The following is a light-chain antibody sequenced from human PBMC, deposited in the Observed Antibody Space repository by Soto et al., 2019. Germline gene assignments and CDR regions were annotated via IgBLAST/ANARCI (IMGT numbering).Light chain of an antibody. CDR1: QSISSY. CDR3: QQRYSTLFT. J-gene: IGKJ3*01. CDR2: AAS. V-gene: IGKV1-39*01. Sequence: DIQMTQSPSSLSASVGDRVTITCRSSQSISSYLNWYQQKPGKAPKILIYAASSLQSGVPSRFSGSGSGTDFTLTIRSLQPEDFATYYCQQRYSTLFTFGPGTKVDIK.